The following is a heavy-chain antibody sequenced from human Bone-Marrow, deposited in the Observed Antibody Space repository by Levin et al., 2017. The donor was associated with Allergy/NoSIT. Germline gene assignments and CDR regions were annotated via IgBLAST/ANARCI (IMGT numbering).Heavy chain of an antibody. CDR3: ARLLHSSSFDY. CDR1: GYTFTSYD. Sequence: GESLKISCKASGYTFTSYDINWVRQATGQGLEWMGWMNPNSGNTGYAQKFQGRVTMTRNTSISTAYMELSSLRSEDTAVYYCARLLHSSSFDYWGQGTLVTVSS. V-gene: IGHV1-8*01. CDR2: MNPNSGNT. J-gene: IGHJ4*02. D-gene: IGHD6-6*01.